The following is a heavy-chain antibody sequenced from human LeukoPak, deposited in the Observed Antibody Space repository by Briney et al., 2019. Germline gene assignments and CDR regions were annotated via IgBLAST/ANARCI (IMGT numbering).Heavy chain of an antibody. CDR2: IYSGGST. V-gene: IGHV3-66*01. D-gene: IGHD1-26*01. J-gene: IGHJ4*02. Sequence: GGSLRLSCAASGFTVSSNYMSWVRQAPGKGLEWVSVIYSGGSTYYADSVKGRLTISRDNSKNTLYLQMNSLRAEDTAVYYCARESEGATIDYWGQGTLVTVSS. CDR3: ARESEGATIDY. CDR1: GFTVSSNY.